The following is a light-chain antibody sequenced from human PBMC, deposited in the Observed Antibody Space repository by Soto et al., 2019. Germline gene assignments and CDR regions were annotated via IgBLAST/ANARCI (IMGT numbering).Light chain of an antibody. CDR2: GAS. Sequence: EIALTQSPGTLSLSPGERATFSCRASQSISSSYLGWYQQKPGQAPRLLIYGASTRATGIPDRFSGSGSGTDFTLTISRLEPEDCAVYYCQQYGTSLYTFGQGTKLEIK. V-gene: IGKV3-20*01. J-gene: IGKJ2*01. CDR3: QQYGTSLYT. CDR1: QSISSSY.